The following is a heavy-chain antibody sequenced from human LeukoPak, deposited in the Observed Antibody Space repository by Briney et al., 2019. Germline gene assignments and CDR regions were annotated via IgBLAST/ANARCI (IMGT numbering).Heavy chain of an antibody. CDR2: ISGSGGTT. D-gene: IGHD4-17*01. V-gene: IGHV3-23*01. CDR3: AKVSTYGDDYHDAFDV. CDR1: GFTFRSYA. J-gene: IGHJ3*01. Sequence: GGSLRLSCAASGFTFRSYAMSWVRQAPGKGLEWVSAISGSGGTTYFTDSVRGRFTISRDNSKNTLYLQINSLRAEDTAVYYCAKVSTYGDDYHDAFDVWGQGTMVTVSS.